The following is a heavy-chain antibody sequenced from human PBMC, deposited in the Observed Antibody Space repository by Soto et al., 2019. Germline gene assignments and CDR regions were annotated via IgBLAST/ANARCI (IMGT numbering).Heavy chain of an antibody. D-gene: IGHD6-13*01. V-gene: IGHV4-61*08. Sequence: SETLSLTCTVSGGSISSGGYYWSWIRQPPGKGLEWIGYIYYSGSTNYNPSLKSRVTISVDTSKNQFSLKLSSVTAADTAVYYWARGQQQGGPFFHYCGQGTMVTVSS. CDR2: IYYSGST. J-gene: IGHJ4*02. CDR3: ARGQQQGGPFFHY. CDR1: GGSISSGGYY.